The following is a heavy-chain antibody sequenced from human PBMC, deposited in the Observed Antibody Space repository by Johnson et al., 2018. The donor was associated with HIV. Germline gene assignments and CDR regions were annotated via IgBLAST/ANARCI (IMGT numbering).Heavy chain of an antibody. CDR2: IYSGGST. Sequence: VQLVESGGGLAQPAWSPRLSCAASQFTFSRYHMNCVRQPPGKGLEWVSVIYSGGSTHYAESVKGRFTISRDSSKNTLYLQMNTLRAEDTAVYYCARVLITVIIPDAFDIWGQGTKVTVSS. CDR1: QFTFSRYH. CDR3: ARVLITVIIPDAFDI. D-gene: IGHD2/OR15-2a*01. J-gene: IGHJ3*02. V-gene: IGHV3-66*01.